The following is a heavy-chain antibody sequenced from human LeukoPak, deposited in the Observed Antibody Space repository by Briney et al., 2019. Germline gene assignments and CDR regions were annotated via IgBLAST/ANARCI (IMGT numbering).Heavy chain of an antibody. CDR1: GGSISSGSYY. V-gene: IGHV4-61*02. D-gene: IGHD3-22*01. CDR3: ARDIMGSGFNEAFDI. CDR2: IYTSGST. J-gene: IGHJ3*02. Sequence: SETLSLTRTVSGGSISSGSYYWSWIRQPAGKGLEWIGRIYTSGSTNYNPSLKSRVTISVDTSKNQFSLKLSSVTAADTAVYYCARDIMGSGFNEAFDIWGQGTMVTVSS.